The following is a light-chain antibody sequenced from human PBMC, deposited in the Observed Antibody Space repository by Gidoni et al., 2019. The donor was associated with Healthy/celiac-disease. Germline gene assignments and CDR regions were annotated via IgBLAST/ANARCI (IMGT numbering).Light chain of an antibody. CDR1: QGISSY. CDR2: AAS. J-gene: IGKJ2*01. V-gene: IGKV1-8*01. Sequence: AILLTRSPSSFSASTGDRVTITCRASQGISSYLAWYQQKPGKAPKLLIYAASTLQSGVPSRVSGRGSGTDFTLTISCLQSEDFATYYWQQYYSYPQTFGQGTKLEIK. CDR3: QQYYSYPQT.